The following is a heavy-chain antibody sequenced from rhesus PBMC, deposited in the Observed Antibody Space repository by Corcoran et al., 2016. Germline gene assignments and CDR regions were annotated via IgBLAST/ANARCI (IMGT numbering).Heavy chain of an antibody. Sequence: QVQLQESGPGLVKPSETLSLTCAVSGGSISGYYWNWIRHPPGKGRVWIGYIGGSSGRTYDNPSLKSRVAIATDTSKNQVALKLSSVTAADTALYYCARIDSSGWYSGRFDVWGAGVLVTVSS. CDR3: ARIDSSGWYSGRFDV. D-gene: IGHD6-31*01. CDR2: IGGSSGRT. V-gene: IGHV4-165*02. CDR1: GGSISGYY. J-gene: IGHJ5-1*01.